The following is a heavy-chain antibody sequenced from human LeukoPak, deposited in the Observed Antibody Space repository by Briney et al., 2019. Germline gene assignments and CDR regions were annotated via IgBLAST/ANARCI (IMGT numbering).Heavy chain of an antibody. CDR1: GFTFSSYA. CDR3: AKDLDIVVVPAAIGY. Sequence: GGSLRPSCAASGFTFSSYAMSWVRQAPGKGLEWVSAISGSGGSTYYADSVKGRFTISRDNSKNTLYLQMNSLRAEDTAVYYCAKDLDIVVVPAAIGYWGQGTLVTVSS. J-gene: IGHJ4*02. D-gene: IGHD2-2*02. V-gene: IGHV3-23*01. CDR2: ISGSGGST.